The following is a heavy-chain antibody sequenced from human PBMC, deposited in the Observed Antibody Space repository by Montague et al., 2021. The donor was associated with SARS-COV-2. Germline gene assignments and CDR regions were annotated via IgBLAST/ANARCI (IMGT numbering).Heavy chain of an antibody. CDR2: IYYSGTT. J-gene: IGHJ4*02. V-gene: IGHV4-39*02. CDR3: ARGMIRGVTTPFDY. CDR1: SGSIISSGYY. D-gene: IGHD3-10*01. Sequence: SETLSLTCSVSSGSIISSGYYWGWIRQPPGKELEWIGNIYYSGTTYYNPSLQSRGTISVDTSKNHLSLRLSSVTAADTAVYFCARGMIRGVTTPFDYGGQGSQVTASS.